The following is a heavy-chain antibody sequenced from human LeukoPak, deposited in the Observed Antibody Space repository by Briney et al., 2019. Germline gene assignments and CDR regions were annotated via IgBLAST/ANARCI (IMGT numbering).Heavy chain of an antibody. V-gene: IGHV4-39*01. Sequence: SETLSLTCTASGGSITETTYFWGWIRQPPGKGLEWIGSIYYRGNTYYNPSLKSRVTLFVDTSKNQFSLKLTSVTAADTAIYYCARRKVAAEIDFWGQGTLVTVPS. CDR1: GGSITETTYF. J-gene: IGHJ4*02. CDR2: IYYRGNT. CDR3: ARRKVAAEIDF. D-gene: IGHD6-13*01.